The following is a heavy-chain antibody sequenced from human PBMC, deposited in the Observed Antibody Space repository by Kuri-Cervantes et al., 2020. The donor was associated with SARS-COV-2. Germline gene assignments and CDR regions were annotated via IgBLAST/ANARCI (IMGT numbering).Heavy chain of an antibody. V-gene: IGHV1-8*01. CDR2: MNPNSGNT. Sequence: ASVLVSCKASGYTFASYDFNWVRQATGQGLEWMGWMNPNSGNTGYAQKFQGRVTMTRNTSISTAYMELSSLRSEDTAVYYCARGMPNYYDSNNLLLAYYYYGMDDWGQGTTVTVSS. J-gene: IGHJ6*02. CDR3: ARGMPNYYDSNNLLLAYYYYGMDD. D-gene: IGHD3-22*01. CDR1: GYTFASYD.